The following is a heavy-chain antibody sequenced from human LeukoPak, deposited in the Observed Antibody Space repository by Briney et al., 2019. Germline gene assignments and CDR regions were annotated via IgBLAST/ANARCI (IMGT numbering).Heavy chain of an antibody. CDR1: GFTLSSYW. J-gene: IGHJ6*03. Sequence: GSLTLSCLASGFTLSSYWMHWVRQATGKELVWVSRINSDGGSTSYADSVKGRFTLSLHNAKNTLYLQMNSLRAEDTAVYYCARVGSSWYDPSPVYYYYYYMDVWGQGTLVTASS. D-gene: IGHD6-13*01. CDR2: INSDGGST. V-gene: IGHV3-74*01. CDR3: ARVGSSWYDPSPVYYYYYYMDV.